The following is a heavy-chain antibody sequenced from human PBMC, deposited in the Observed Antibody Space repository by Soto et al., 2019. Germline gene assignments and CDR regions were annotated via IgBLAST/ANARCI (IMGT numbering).Heavy chain of an antibody. CDR3: AKDGDGGYSYLDY. J-gene: IGHJ4*02. Sequence: GGSLRLSCAASGFTFSSYGMHWVRQAPGKGLEWVAVISYDGSNKYYADSVKGRFTISRDNSKNTLYLQMNSLRAEDTAVYYCAKDGDGGYSYLDYWGQGTLVTVSS. CDR2: ISYDGSNK. CDR1: GFTFSSYG. V-gene: IGHV3-30*18. D-gene: IGHD5-12*01.